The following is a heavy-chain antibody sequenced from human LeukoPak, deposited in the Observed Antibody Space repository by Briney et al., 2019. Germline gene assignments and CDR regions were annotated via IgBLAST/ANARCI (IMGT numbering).Heavy chain of an antibody. J-gene: IGHJ6*03. D-gene: IGHD1-26*01. CDR1: GGSFSGYY. CDR2: INHSGST. CDR3: ARGIARSWYYYYYYMDV. V-gene: IGHV4-34*01. Sequence: SETLSLTCAVYGGSFSGYYWSWIRQPPGKGLEWIGEINHSGSTNYNPSLKSRVTISVDTSKNRFSLKLSSVTAADTAVYYCARGIARSWYYYYYYMDVWGKGTTVTVSS.